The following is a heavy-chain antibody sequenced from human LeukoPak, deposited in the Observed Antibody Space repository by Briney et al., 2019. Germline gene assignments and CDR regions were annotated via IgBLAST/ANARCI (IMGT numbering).Heavy chain of an antibody. J-gene: IGHJ4*02. CDR2: IYYSGST. CDR3: ARDNHNYDYVWGSYQGLDY. V-gene: IGHV4-31*03. D-gene: IGHD3-16*02. CDR1: GGSISSGGYY. Sequence: SETLSLTCTVSGGSISSGGYYWSWIRQHPGKGLEWIGYIYYSGSTYYNPSLKSRVTISVDTSKNQFSLKLSSVTAADTAVYYCARDNHNYDYVWGSYQGLDYWGQGTLVTVSS.